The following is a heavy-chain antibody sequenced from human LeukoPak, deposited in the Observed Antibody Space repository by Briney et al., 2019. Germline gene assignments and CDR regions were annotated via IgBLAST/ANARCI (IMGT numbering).Heavy chain of an antibody. D-gene: IGHD2-21*01. J-gene: IGHJ4*02. Sequence: SETLSLNCTVSGGSISSGDYYWSWLRQPPGKGLEWIGYIYYSGSTYYNPSLKSRVTISVDTSKNQFSLKLSSVTAADTAVYYCARDRLPGPRWGQGTLVTVSS. CDR2: IYYSGST. CDR3: ARDRLPGPR. CDR1: GGSISSGDYY. V-gene: IGHV4-30-4*01.